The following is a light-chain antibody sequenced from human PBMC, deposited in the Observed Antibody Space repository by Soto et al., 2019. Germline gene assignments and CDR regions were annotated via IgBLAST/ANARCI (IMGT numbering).Light chain of an antibody. J-gene: IGLJ3*02. CDR3: QTWGTGIHWV. Sequence: QTVVTQSPSASASLGASVKLTCTLSSGHSSYAIAWHQQQPEKGPRYLMKLNSDGSHSKGDGIPDRFSGSSSGAERYLTFSSLQSEDEADYYCQTWGTGIHWVFGGGTKLTVL. CDR1: SGHSSYA. CDR2: LNSDGSH. V-gene: IGLV4-69*01.